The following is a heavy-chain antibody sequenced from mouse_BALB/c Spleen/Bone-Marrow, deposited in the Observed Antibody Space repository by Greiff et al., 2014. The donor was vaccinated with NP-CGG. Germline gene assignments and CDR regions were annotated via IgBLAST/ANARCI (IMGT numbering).Heavy chain of an antibody. CDR1: GFSLTSYG. J-gene: IGHJ2*01. D-gene: IGHD2-14*01. CDR2: IWAGGST. Sequence: QVQLQQSGPGLVAPSQSLSITCTVSGFSLTSYGVHWVRQPPGKGLEWLGVIWAGGSTNYNSALMSRLSISKDNSKSQVFLKMNSPQTDDTAMYYCARDFLYYRYDERIFDYWGQGTTLTVSS. V-gene: IGHV2-9*02. CDR3: ARDFLYYRYDERIFDY.